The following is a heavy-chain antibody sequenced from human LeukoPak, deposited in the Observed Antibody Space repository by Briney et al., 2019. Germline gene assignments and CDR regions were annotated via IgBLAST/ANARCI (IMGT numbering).Heavy chain of an antibody. CDR2: INAGNGNT. J-gene: IGHJ4*02. Sequence: ASVKVSCKASGYTFTSYVIHWVRQAPGQRLEWMGWINAGNGNTKYSQEFQDRVTITRDMSTSTVYMELSSLRSEDTAVYYCARGTDYDSSGYYEAYYFDYWGQGTLVTVSS. CDR1: GYTFTSYV. CDR3: ARGTDYDSSGYYEAYYFDY. V-gene: IGHV1-3*03. D-gene: IGHD3-22*01.